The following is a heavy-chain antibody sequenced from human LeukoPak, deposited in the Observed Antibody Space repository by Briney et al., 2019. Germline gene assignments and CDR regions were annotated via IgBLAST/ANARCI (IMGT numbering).Heavy chain of an antibody. CDR3: ARGHYYDSSGYSDAFDI. J-gene: IGHJ3*02. V-gene: IGHV4-39*07. CDR1: GGSISSSNYY. CDR2: IYYSGST. Sequence: SETLSLTCTVSGGSISSSNYYWGWLRQPPGKGLEWLGSIYYSGSTSYNPSLKSRVTMSVDTSKNQFSLKLSSVTAADTAVYYCARGHYYDSSGYSDAFDIWGQGTMVTVSS. D-gene: IGHD3-22*01.